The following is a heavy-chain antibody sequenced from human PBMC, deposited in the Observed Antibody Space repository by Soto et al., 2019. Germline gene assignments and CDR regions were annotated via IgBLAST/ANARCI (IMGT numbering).Heavy chain of an antibody. D-gene: IGHD3-22*01. V-gene: IGHV4-59*01. CDR3: ARSYYDKSSGDFYFDY. CDR2: IYYSGST. CDR1: GGSISSYY. Sequence: SETLSLTCSVSGGSISSYYWSWIRQPPGKGLEWIGYIYYSGSTNYNPSLKSRVTISVDTSKNQFSLKLSSVTAADTAVYYCARSYYDKSSGDFYFDYWGEGALVTVSS. J-gene: IGHJ4*02.